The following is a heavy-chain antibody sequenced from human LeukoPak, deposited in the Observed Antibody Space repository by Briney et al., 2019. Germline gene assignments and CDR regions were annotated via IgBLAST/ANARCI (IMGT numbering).Heavy chain of an antibody. Sequence: GGSLRLSCAASGFTVSSNYMNWVRQAPGKGLEWVTFIQYDGSKKYYADSVKGRFTISRDNSKNTLYLEMNSLRAEDTAVYYCAKDIGSYYDYWGQGILVTVSS. CDR3: AKDIGSYYDY. V-gene: IGHV3-30*02. CDR2: IQYDGSKK. J-gene: IGHJ4*02. CDR1: GFTVSSNY. D-gene: IGHD3-10*01.